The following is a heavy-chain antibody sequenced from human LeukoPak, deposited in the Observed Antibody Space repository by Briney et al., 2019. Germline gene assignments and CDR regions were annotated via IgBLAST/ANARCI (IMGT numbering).Heavy chain of an antibody. CDR1: GGSISSSNYY. J-gene: IGHJ4*02. Sequence: SETLSLTCTVSGGSISSSNYYWGWIRKPPGKGLEWIGSIYYSGSTYYNPTIKSRVTISVDTSKNQFSLKLTSVTAEDTAVYYCASILRSSSGYYFDYWGQGTLVNAST. D-gene: IGHD3-10*01. CDR2: IYYSGST. V-gene: IGHV4-39*01. CDR3: ASILRSSSGYYFDY.